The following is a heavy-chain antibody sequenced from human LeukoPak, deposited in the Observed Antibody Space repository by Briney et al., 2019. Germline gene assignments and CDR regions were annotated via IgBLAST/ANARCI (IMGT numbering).Heavy chain of an antibody. D-gene: IGHD2-15*01. CDR2: ISYDESDK. CDR1: GFTFSNYG. Sequence: GGSLRLSCAASGFTFSNYGMHWVRQAPGKGLEWVAVISYDESDKYYADSVKGRFTISRDNSKNTLYLQMNSLRPEDTAVYYCAKGVVAATNAAYYGMVVWGQGTTVTVSS. J-gene: IGHJ6*02. CDR3: AKGVVAATNAAYYGMVV. V-gene: IGHV3-30*18.